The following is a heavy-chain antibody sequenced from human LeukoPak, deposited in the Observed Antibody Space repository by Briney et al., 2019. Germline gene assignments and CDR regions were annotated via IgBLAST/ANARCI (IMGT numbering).Heavy chain of an antibody. D-gene: IGHD3-22*01. V-gene: IGHV3-23*01. CDR2: ISGSGGST. Sequence: PGGSLRLSCAASGFTFSSYAMSWVRQAPGKGLEWVSAISGSGGSTYYADSVKSRFTISRDNSKNTLYLQMNSLRAEDTAVYYCAKVGPGITLLLYYGMDVWGQGTTVTVSS. CDR1: GFTFSSYA. J-gene: IGHJ6*02. CDR3: AKVGPGITLLLYYGMDV.